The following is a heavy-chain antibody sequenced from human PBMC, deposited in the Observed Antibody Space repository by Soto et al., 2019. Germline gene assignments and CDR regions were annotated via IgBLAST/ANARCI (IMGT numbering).Heavy chain of an antibody. CDR1: GGTFSSYA. J-gene: IGHJ6*02. Sequence: QVQLVQSGAEVKKPGSSVKVSCKASGGTFSSYAISWVRQAPGQGLEWMGGIIPIFGTANYAQKFQGRVTITEDVTTSTAYMELSSLSSKDTAVYYCASPGLVIDIGVVPAAIKDYCYYGMDVLGQGTTVTVSS. CDR2: IIPIFGTA. V-gene: IGHV1-69*01. D-gene: IGHD2-2*02. CDR3: ASPGLVIDIGVVPAAIKDYCYYGMDV.